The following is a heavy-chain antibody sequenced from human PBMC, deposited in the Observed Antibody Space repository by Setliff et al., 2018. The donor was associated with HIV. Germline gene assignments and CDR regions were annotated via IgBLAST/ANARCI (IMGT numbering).Heavy chain of an antibody. CDR2: TYYRSKWSN. V-gene: IGHV6-1*01. CDR1: GDSVSSNTAA. Sequence: SQTLSLTCAISGDSVSSNTAAWNWIRQSPSRGLEWLGRTYYRSKWSNDYAVPVKSRITINPDTSKNHFSLQLNSVTPEDKAVYFCARGGDWDYNDYMDVWDRGTTVTVSS. J-gene: IGHJ6*03. D-gene: IGHD3-16*01. CDR3: ARGGDWDYNDYMDV.